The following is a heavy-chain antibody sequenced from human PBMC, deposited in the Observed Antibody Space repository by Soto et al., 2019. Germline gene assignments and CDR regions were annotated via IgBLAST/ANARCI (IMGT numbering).Heavy chain of an antibody. J-gene: IGHJ6*02. CDR1: GGTFSSYA. CDR3: AREPVGLAVAGWGDGMDV. Sequence: QVQLVQSGAEMKKPGSSVKVSCKASGGTFSSYAISWVRQAPGQGLEWMGGIIPIFGTANYAQKFQGRVTITADESTRTAYLELSSLRSEDTAVYYCAREPVGLAVAGWGDGMDVWGQGTTVTVSS. D-gene: IGHD6-19*01. CDR2: IIPIFGTA. V-gene: IGHV1-69*12.